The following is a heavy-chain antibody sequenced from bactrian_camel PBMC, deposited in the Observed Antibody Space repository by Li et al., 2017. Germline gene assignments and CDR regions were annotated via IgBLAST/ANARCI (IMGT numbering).Heavy chain of an antibody. D-gene: IGHD6*01. Sequence: VQLVESGGDLVRPGGSLRLPCAASGFTFSDYTMTWVRQAPGKGLEWVSTISGSGGLTYYADSVKGRFTISRDNAKNTVYLQMNSLKSEDTAVYYCVSGGDSSDWYKGLGYWGQGTQVTVS. CDR2: ISGSGGLT. CDR3: VSGGDSSDWYKGLGY. CDR1: GFTFSDYT. J-gene: IGHJ6*01. V-gene: IGHV3S40*01.